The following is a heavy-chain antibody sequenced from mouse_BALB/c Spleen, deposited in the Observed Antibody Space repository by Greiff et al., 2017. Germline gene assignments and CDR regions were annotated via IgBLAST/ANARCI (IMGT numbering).Heavy chain of an antibody. CDR3: ARKIDYGSSYVYYAMDY. V-gene: IGHV2-2*02. D-gene: IGHD1-1*01. J-gene: IGHJ4*01. CDR2: IWSGGNT. CDR1: GFSLTSYG. Sequence: VQLQQSGPGLVQPSQSLSITCTVSGFSLTSYGVHWVRQSPGKGLEWLGVIWSGGNTDYNAAFISRLSISKDNSKSQVFFKMNSLQANDTAIYYCARKIDYGSSYVYYAMDYWGQGTSVTVSS.